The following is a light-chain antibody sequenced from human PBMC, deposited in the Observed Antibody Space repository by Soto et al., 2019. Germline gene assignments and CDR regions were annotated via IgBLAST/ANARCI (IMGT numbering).Light chain of an antibody. V-gene: IGKV3-11*01. J-gene: IGKJ5*01. CDR3: QQRSNWPPIT. CDR2: DAS. Sequence: MMMTQSPATLSVSPGERATLSCRASQSVSSYLAWYQQKPGQAPRLLSYDASNRATGIPARFSGSGSGTDFTLTISSLEPEDFAVYYCQQRSNWPPITFGQGTRLEI. CDR1: QSVSSY.